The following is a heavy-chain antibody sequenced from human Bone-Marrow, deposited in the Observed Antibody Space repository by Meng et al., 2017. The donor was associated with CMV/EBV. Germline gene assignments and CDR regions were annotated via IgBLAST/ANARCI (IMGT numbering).Heavy chain of an antibody. V-gene: IGHV3-21*01. CDR2: ISSSSSYI. J-gene: IGHJ4*02. D-gene: IGHD1-1*01. Sequence: GGSLRLSCAASGFTFSSYSMNWVRQAPGKGLEWVSSISSSSSYIYYADSVKGRFTISRDNAKNSLYLQMNSLRAEDTAVYYCARDFLRAPGIFDYWGQGTLVTVPS. CDR1: GFTFSSYS. CDR3: ARDFLRAPGIFDY.